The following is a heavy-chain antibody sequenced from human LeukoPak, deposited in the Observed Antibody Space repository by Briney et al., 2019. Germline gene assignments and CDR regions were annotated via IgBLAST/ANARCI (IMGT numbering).Heavy chain of an antibody. Sequence: SETLSLTCTVSGGSISSSSYYWGWIRQPPGKGLEWIGSIYYSGSTYYNPSLKSRFTISVDTSKNQFSLKLSSVTAADTAVYYCAREVGASNYFDYWGQGTLVTVSS. CDR2: IYYSGST. CDR1: GGSISSSSYY. D-gene: IGHD1-26*01. CDR3: AREVGASNYFDY. V-gene: IGHV4-39*07. J-gene: IGHJ4*02.